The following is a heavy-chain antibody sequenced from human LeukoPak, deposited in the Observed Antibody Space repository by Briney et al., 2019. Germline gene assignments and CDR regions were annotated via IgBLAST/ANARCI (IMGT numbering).Heavy chain of an antibody. D-gene: IGHD3-3*01. Sequence: ASVKVSCKASGYTFTGYYMHWVRQAPGQGLEWMGWINPNSGGTNYAQKFKGRVTMTWDTSISTAYMELSRLRSDDTAVYYCARSPGFLEWLPTTNWFDPWGQGTLVTVSS. CDR2: INPNSGGT. CDR3: ARSPGFLEWLPTTNWFDP. J-gene: IGHJ5*02. V-gene: IGHV1-2*02. CDR1: GYTFTGYY.